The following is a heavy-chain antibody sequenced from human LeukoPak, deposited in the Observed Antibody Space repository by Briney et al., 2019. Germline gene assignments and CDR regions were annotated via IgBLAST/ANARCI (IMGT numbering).Heavy chain of an antibody. Sequence: SETLSLTCTVSLGSISSYYWSWIRQPAGKGLEWIGRIYTSGSTNYNPSLKSRVTMSVDTSKNQFSLRLTSVTAADTAMYYCARDTWGSGYHDVFDIWGQGTMVTVSS. J-gene: IGHJ3*02. CDR2: IYTSGST. D-gene: IGHD3-22*01. V-gene: IGHV4-4*07. CDR1: LGSISSYY. CDR3: ARDTWGSGYHDVFDI.